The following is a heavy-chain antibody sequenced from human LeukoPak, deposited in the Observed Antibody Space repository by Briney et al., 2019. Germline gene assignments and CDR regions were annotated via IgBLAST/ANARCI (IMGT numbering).Heavy chain of an antibody. CDR1: GCTFTGYY. V-gene: IGHV1-2*02. D-gene: IGHD5-24*01. CDR2: INPNSGGT. CDR3: ARGFEVEMATMMDY. J-gene: IGHJ4*02. Sequence: ASVKVSCKASGCTFTGYYMHWVRQAPGQGLEWMGWINPNSGGTNYAQKFQGRVTMTRDASISTAYMELSRLRSDDTAVYYCARGFEVEMATMMDYWGQGTLVTVSS.